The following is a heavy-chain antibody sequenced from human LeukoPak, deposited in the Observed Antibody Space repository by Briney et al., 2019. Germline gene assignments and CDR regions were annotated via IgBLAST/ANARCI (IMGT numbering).Heavy chain of an antibody. CDR2: INPNSGGT. V-gene: IGHV1-2*02. Sequence: ASVKVSCKASGYTFTGYYMHWVRQAPGQGLEWMGWINPNSGGTNYAQKFQGRVTMTRDTSISTAYMELSRLRSDDTAVYYCATDAGPVLRYFDWLAPFDYWGQGTLVTVSS. CDR3: ATDAGPVLRYFDWLAPFDY. J-gene: IGHJ4*02. CDR1: GYTFTGYY. D-gene: IGHD3-9*01.